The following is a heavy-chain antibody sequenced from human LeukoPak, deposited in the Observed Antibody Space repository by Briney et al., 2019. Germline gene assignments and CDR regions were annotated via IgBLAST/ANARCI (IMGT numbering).Heavy chain of an antibody. J-gene: IGHJ6*02. CDR3: ARMTSGQYYYGMDV. CDR1: GGSISSGGYY. CDR2: IYHSGST. V-gene: IGHV4-30-2*01. D-gene: IGHD5-12*01. Sequence: SQTLSLTCTVSGGSISSGGYYWSWIRQPPGKGLEWIGYIYHSGSTYYNPSLKSQVTISVDRSKNQFSLKLSSVTAADTAVYYCARMTSGQYYYGMDVWGRGTTVTVSS.